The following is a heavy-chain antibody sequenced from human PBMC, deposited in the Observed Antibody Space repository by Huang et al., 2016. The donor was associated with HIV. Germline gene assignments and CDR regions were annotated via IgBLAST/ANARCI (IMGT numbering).Heavy chain of an antibody. CDR2: ISDTGWT. CDR3: ARSPQIYQTSGLAHYYFDF. J-gene: IGHJ2*01. V-gene: IGHV4-59*11. Sequence: QVQLQESGPGLVKPSETLSLSCTVSGGSIRSHHWSWIRQPPGKGLEWIATISDTGWTNYNPSLKSRVSMSLDTSKNNFSLKLTSVTAADTAVYDCARSPQIYQTSGLAHYYFDFWGRGTLVTVSS. CDR1: GGSIRSHH. D-gene: IGHD6-19*01.